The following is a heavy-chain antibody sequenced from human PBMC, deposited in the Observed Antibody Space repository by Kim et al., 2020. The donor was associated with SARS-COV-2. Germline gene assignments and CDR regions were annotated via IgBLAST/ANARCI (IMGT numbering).Heavy chain of an antibody. V-gene: IGHV3-33*01. CDR1: GFTFSSYG. CDR3: AREGGSSYWVGATTANEYFQH. CDR2: IWYDGSNK. D-gene: IGHD1-26*01. Sequence: GGSLRLSCAASGFTFSSYGMHWVRQAPGKGLEWVAVIWYDGSNKYYADSVKGRFTISRDNSKNTLYLQVNSLRAEDTAVYYCAREGGSSYWVGATTANEYFQHWGQGTLVTVSS. J-gene: IGHJ1*01.